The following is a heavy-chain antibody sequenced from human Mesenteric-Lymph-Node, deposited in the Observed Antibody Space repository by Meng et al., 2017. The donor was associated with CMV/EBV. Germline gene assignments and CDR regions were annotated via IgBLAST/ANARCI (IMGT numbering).Heavy chain of an antibody. V-gene: IGHV3-30*04. Sequence: GESLKISCAASGFTFDDYAMHWVRQGPGKGLEWVAMISHNARDEYYTDSMKGRFTISRDNSKNTLYLQMNSLRAEDTAVYYCVRDLWGIVVVPTAKSVWGQGTTVTVSS. CDR1: GFTFDDYA. J-gene: IGHJ6*02. CDR3: VRDLWGIVVVPTAKSV. CDR2: ISHNARDE. D-gene: IGHD2-2*01.